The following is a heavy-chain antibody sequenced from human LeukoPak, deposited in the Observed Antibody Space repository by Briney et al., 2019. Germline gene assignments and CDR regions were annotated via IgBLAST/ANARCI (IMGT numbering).Heavy chain of an antibody. V-gene: IGHV1-8*01. CDR2: MNPNSGDT. CDR3: ARGHYFDTFDI. D-gene: IGHD3-10*01. CDR1: GYTFTSCD. Sequence: ASVKVSCKASGYTFTSCDISWVRQATGQGLEWMGWMNPNSGDTVYAQKFQGRVTMTRNTSINTAYMELSSLRSEDTAVYFCARGHYFDTFDIWGQGTRVSVSS. J-gene: IGHJ3*02.